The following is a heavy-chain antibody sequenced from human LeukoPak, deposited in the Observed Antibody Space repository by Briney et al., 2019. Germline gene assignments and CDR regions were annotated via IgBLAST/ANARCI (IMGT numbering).Heavy chain of an antibody. J-gene: IGHJ5*02. D-gene: IGHD2-15*01. Sequence: SETLSLTCAVYGHSMTSGYYWGWIRQPPGKGLEWIGEINHSGSTNYNPSLKSRVTISVDTSKNQFSLKLSSVTAADTAVYYCAREPYCSGGSCYLRGNWFDPWGQGTLVTVSS. CDR3: AREPYCSGGSCYLRGNWFDP. CDR2: INHSGST. V-gene: IGHV4-34*01. CDR1: GHSMTSGYY.